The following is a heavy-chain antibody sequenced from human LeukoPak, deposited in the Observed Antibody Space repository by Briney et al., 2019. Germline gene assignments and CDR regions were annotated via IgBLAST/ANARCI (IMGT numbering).Heavy chain of an antibody. CDR3: ARVLRDLLSGYYY. V-gene: IGHV1-18*01. CDR1: GYTFTNYG. D-gene: IGHD3-3*01. CDR2: ISAYNGNT. J-gene: IGHJ4*02. Sequence: GASVKVSCKASGYTFTNYGISWVRQAPGQGLEWMGWISAYNGNTNYAQKFQGSVTMTTDTSTSTAYLELRSLRSDDTAVYYCARVLRDLLSGYYYWGQGTLVTVSS.